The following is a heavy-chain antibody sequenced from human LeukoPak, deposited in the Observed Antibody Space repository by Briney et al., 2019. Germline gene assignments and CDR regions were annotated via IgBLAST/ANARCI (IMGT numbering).Heavy chain of an antibody. J-gene: IGHJ4*02. CDR3: ARDRRYCSGGSCQTYYFDY. Sequence: SVKVSCKASVGTFSSYAISWVRQAPGQGLEWMGGIIPIFGTANYAQKFQGRVTITADESTSTAYMELSSLRSEDTAVYYCARDRRYCSGGSCQTYYFDYWGQGTLVTVSS. CDR2: IIPIFGTA. D-gene: IGHD2-15*01. V-gene: IGHV1-69*01. CDR1: VGTFSSYA.